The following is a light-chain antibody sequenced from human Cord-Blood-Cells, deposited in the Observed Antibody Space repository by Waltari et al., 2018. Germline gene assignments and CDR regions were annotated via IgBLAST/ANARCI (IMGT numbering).Light chain of an antibody. CDR1: SSDVGGYNY. J-gene: IGLJ2*01. V-gene: IGLV2-11*01. CDR3: CSYAGSYTVV. CDR2: DVS. Sequence: QSALTQPRSVSGSPGQSVTISCTGTSSDVGGYNYVPWYQQHPGKAPKLMIYDVSKRPSGVPDRFAGSKSGNTACLTISGLQAEDEADYYCCSYAGSYTVVFGGGTKLTVL.